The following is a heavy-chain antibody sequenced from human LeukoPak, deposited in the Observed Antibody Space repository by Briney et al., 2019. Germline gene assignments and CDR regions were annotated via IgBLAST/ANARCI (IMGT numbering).Heavy chain of an antibody. Sequence: IPSETLSLTCTVSGGSISGYYWSWIRQPAGKGLECIGRIYTSGSTNYNPSLKGRVTISVDTSKNQFSLKLSSVTAADTAVYYCSRDWSGSYFDYWGQGTLVTVSS. J-gene: IGHJ4*02. D-gene: IGHD3-3*01. CDR2: IYTSGST. CDR3: SRDWSGSYFDY. V-gene: IGHV4-4*07. CDR1: GGSISGYY.